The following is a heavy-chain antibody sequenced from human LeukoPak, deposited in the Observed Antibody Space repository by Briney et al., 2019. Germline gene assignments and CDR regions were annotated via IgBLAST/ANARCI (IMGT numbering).Heavy chain of an antibody. V-gene: IGHV3-21*01. CDR1: GFTFSSYS. CDR3: ARDCSSTSCHDAFDI. D-gene: IGHD2-2*01. J-gene: IGHJ3*02. CDR2: ISSSSSYI. Sequence: GALRLSCAASGFTFSSYSMNWVRQAPGKGLEWVSSISSSSSYIYYADSVKGRFTISRDNAKNSLYLQMNSLRAEDTAVYYCARDCSSTSCHDAFDIWGQGTMVTVSS.